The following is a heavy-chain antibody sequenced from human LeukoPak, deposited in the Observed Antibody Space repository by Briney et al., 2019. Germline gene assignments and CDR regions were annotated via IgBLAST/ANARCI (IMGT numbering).Heavy chain of an antibody. CDR3: AKDGVITFGGVIATHDAFDI. D-gene: IGHD3-16*02. CDR2: ISGSGGST. CDR1: GFTFSSYA. V-gene: IGHV3-23*01. Sequence: GGSLRLSCAASGFTFSSYAMSWVRQAPGKGLEWVSAISGSGGSTYYADSVKGRFTISRDNSKNTLYLQMNSLRAEDTAVYYCAKDGVITFGGVIATHDAFDIWGQGTMVTVSS. J-gene: IGHJ3*02.